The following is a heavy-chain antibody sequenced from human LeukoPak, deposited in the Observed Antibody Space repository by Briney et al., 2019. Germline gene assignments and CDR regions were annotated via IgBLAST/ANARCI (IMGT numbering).Heavy chain of an antibody. V-gene: IGHV3-9*01. D-gene: IGHD6-13*01. CDR2: ITWNSGSI. J-gene: IGHJ4*02. CDR3: AKDIGPGYSSSWYWDY. CDR1: GFTFDDYA. Sequence: GRSLRLPCAASGFTFDDYAMHWVRQAPGKGQEWVSGITWNSGSIGYADSVKGRFTISRDNAKNSLYLQMDSLRAEDTALYYCAKDIGPGYSSSWYWDYWGQGTLVTVSS.